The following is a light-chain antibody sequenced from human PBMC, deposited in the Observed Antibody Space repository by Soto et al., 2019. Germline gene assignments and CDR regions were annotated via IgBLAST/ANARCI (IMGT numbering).Light chain of an antibody. Sequence: EIVMTQSPDTLSVSPGERATLSCRASQSVTSYLAWYQQQPGQAPRVLIYGASARAAGIPVRFSGSGSGTEFTLTIDSLQSEDFAVYYCQQYSSWPYTFGQGTKLEIK. J-gene: IGKJ2*01. CDR1: QSVTSY. CDR2: GAS. V-gene: IGKV3D-15*01. CDR3: QQYSSWPYT.